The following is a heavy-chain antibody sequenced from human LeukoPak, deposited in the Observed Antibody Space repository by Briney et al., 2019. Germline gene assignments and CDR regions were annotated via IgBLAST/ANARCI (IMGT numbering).Heavy chain of an antibody. D-gene: IGHD4/OR15-4a*01. CDR3: AAGGPADYRPINDYGMDF. J-gene: IGHJ6*04. CDR1: GFTFSRSA. V-gene: IGHV1-58*01. Sequence: ASVKVSCKASGFTFSRSAVQWVRQARGQRLEWIGWIVVGSGNTNYAQRFQERVTITRDMSSSTAYMELSSLRSEDTAVYYCAAGGPADYRPINDYGMDFWGKGTTVTVSS. CDR2: IVVGSGNT.